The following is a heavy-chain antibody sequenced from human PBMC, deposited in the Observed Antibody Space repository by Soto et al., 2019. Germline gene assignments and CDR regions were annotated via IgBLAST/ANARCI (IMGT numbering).Heavy chain of an antibody. CDR2: IYNSGNT. D-gene: IGHD6-25*01. J-gene: IGHJ4*02. CDR1: GGPINSFY. CDR3: AKHIGRGRRPPTPFDY. V-gene: IGHV4-59*08. Sequence: SETLSLTCTVSGGPINSFYWSWIRQPPGKELEWIGYIYNSGNTNYNPSLQSRVTMSVDTSKNTFSLKLSSVTAADTAIYYCAKHIGRGRRPPTPFDYWGQGTPVTVSS.